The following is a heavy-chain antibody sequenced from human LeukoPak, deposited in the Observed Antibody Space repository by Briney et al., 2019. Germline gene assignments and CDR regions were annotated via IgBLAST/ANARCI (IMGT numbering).Heavy chain of an antibody. J-gene: IGHJ5*02. CDR3: ARDEVGATSNWFDP. V-gene: IGHV4-61*01. CDR1: GGSISSSSYY. CDR2: IYYSGST. D-gene: IGHD1-26*01. Sequence: SETLSLTCTVSGGSISSSSYYWSWIRQPPGKGLEWIGYIYYSGSTNYNPSLKSRVTISVDTSKNQFSLKLSSVTAADTAVYYCARDEVGATSNWFDPWGQGTLVTVSS.